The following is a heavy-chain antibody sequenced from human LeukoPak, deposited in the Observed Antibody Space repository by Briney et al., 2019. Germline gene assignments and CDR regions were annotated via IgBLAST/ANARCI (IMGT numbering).Heavy chain of an antibody. CDR1: GGSFSGYY. CDR3: ARTRKVWSGYFAFDI. V-gene: IGHV4-34*01. Sequence: HPSETLSLTCAVYGGSFSGYYWSWIRQPPGKGLEWIGEINHSGSTNYNPSLKSRVTISVDTSKNQFSLELSSVTAADTAVYYCARTRKVWSGYFAFDIWGQGTMVTVSS. J-gene: IGHJ3*02. CDR2: INHSGST. D-gene: IGHD3-3*01.